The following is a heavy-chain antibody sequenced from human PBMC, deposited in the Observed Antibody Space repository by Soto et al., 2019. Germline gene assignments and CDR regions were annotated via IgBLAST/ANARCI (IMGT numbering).Heavy chain of an antibody. D-gene: IGHD2-15*01. CDR1: GDSLTNNHW. V-gene: IGHV4-4*02. Sequence: QLQLRESGPGLVQPSGTLSLTCDVSGDSLTNNHWWSWVRQAPGTGLEWIGEIWHTGRPNYNPSLKSRVAISIDKSKNQFSLKLSSVPAADTAVYYCVRDSRTGCSSINCYMHWGQGTLVTVSS. J-gene: IGHJ4*02. CDR2: IWHTGRP. CDR3: VRDSRTGCSSINCYMH.